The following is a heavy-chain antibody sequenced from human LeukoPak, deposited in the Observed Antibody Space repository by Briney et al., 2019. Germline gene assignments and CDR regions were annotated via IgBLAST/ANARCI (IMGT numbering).Heavy chain of an antibody. CDR3: ASGYCSGGSCSNFDY. J-gene: IGHJ4*02. V-gene: IGHV3-48*03. D-gene: IGHD2-15*01. CDR1: GFTFSSYE. Sequence: PGESLRLSCAASGFTFSSYEMNWVRQAPEKGLEWVSYISTSGSTIYYADSVKGRFTISRDNAKNSLYLQMNSLRAEDTAVYYCASGYCSGGSCSNFDYWGQGTLVTVSS. CDR2: ISTSGSTI.